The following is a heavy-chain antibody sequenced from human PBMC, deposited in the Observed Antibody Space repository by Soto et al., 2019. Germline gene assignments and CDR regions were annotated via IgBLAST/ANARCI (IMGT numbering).Heavy chain of an antibody. D-gene: IGHD2-15*01. CDR2: ISSSSSYI. Sequence: PGGSLRLSCAASGFTFSSYSMNWVRQAPGKGLEWVTSISSSSSYIYYADSVKGRFTISRDNAKNSLYLQMNSLRAEDTAVYYCARDCSGGSCYPRENDYWGQGTLVTVSS. CDR1: GFTFSSYS. CDR3: ARDCSGGSCYPRENDY. V-gene: IGHV3-21*01. J-gene: IGHJ4*02.